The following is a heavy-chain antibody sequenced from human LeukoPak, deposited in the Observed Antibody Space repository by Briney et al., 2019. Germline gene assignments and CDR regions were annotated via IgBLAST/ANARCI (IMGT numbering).Heavy chain of an antibody. CDR2: ISGYNGHT. V-gene: IGHV1-18*01. CDR1: GYSFSNSG. Sequence: RASVKVSCKASGYSFSNSGISWVRQAPGQGLEWMGWISGYNGHTKNAQNLQGRVTVTTDTSTSTAYMELTSLTSDDTAVYYCARDKDLGAVAGIFDYWGQGTLVTVSS. J-gene: IGHJ4*02. D-gene: IGHD6-19*01. CDR3: ARDKDLGAVAGIFDY.